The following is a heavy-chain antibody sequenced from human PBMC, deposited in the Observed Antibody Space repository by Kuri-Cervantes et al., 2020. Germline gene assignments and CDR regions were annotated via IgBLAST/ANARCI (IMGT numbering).Heavy chain of an antibody. Sequence: SETLSLTCTVSGGSISRSHWSWIRQPLGKGLEWIGYIYYSGSTNYNPSLKSRVTISVDTSTNQFSLKLSSVTAADAAVYYCARAGDGSSTSCSVLRYFDWSRRGMDVWGQGTTVTVSS. CDR2: IYYSGST. J-gene: IGHJ6*02. V-gene: IGHV4-59*01. CDR1: GGSISRSH. D-gene: IGHD2-2*01. CDR3: ARAGDGSSTSCSVLRYFDWSRRGMDV.